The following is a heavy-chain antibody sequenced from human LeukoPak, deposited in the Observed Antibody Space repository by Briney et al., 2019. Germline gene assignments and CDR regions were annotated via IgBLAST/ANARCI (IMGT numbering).Heavy chain of an antibody. D-gene: IGHD3-22*01. J-gene: IGHJ5*02. Sequence: ASVKVSCKASKYTFTDSYIHWVRQAPGQGLEWMGWINPNTGGTNYALKFQGRVTMTRDTSISTAYMELSRLISDDTAVYYCAREDSFDSSGYIYAGYNRWGFGTWGQGILITVSS. CDR3: AREDSFDSSGYIYAGYNRWGFGT. CDR2: INPNTGGT. CDR1: KYTFTDSY. V-gene: IGHV1-2*02.